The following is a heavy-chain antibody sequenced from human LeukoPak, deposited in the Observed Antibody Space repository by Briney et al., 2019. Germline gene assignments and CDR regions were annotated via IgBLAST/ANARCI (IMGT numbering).Heavy chain of an antibody. Sequence: VASVKVSCKASGYTFTGYYMHWVRQATGQGLEWMGWMNPNSGNTGYAQKFQGRVTMTRNTSISTAYMELSSLRSEDTAVYYCARDYGGLDYWGQGTLVTVSS. V-gene: IGHV1-8*02. CDR1: GYTFTGYY. CDR3: ARDYGGLDY. CDR2: MNPNSGNT. J-gene: IGHJ4*02. D-gene: IGHD4-23*01.